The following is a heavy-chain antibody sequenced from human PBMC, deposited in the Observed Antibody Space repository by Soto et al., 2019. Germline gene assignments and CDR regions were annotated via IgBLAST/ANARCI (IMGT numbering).Heavy chain of an antibody. Sequence: ASVKVSCKASGYTFTGYYMHWVRQAPGKGLGWMGWINPNSGGTNFARKFKGRVTMTRDTSISTAYMELSRLRADDTAVYYCTRDPYSNYFDFWGQGTLVTVSS. J-gene: IGHJ4*02. D-gene: IGHD4-4*01. CDR1: GYTFTGYY. CDR2: INPNSGGT. V-gene: IGHV1-2*02. CDR3: TRDPYSNYFDF.